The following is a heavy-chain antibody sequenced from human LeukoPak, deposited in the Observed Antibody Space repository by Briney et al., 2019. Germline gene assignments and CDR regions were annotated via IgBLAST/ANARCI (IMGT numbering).Heavy chain of an antibody. D-gene: IGHD6-13*01. V-gene: IGHV4-59*01. CDR3: ARVWSSSSPDY. Sequence: PSEALSLTCTVSGGSISSYYWSWIRQPPGKGLEWIGYIYYSGSTNYNPSLKSRVTISVDTSKNQFSLKLSSVTAADTAVYYCARVWSSSSPDYWGPGTLVTVSS. CDR2: IYYSGST. J-gene: IGHJ4*02. CDR1: GGSISSYY.